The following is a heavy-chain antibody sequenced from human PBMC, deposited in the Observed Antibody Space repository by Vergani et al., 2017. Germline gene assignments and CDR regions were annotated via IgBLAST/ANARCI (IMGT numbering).Heavy chain of an antibody. CDR2: IYTSGST. Sequence: QVQLQQWGAGLLKPSETLSLTCTVSGGSISSYYWSWIRQPAGKGLEWLGRIYTSGSTNYNPSLKSRVTMSVDTSKTQISLKLCDVTAADTAVYYCARPSDRAAVDYWGQGTLVTVSS. J-gene: IGHJ4*02. V-gene: IGHV4-59*10. CDR3: ARPSDRAAVDY. CDR1: GGSISSYY. D-gene: IGHD1-14*01.